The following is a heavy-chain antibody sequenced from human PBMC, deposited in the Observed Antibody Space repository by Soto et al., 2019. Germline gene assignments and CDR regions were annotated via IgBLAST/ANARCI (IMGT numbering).Heavy chain of an antibody. CDR1: GFTFNSYW. V-gene: IGHV3-74*01. J-gene: IGHJ6*02. D-gene: IGHD2-15*01. Sequence: EVQLVESGGGLVQPGGSLRLYCAASGFTFNSYWMHWVLQAPGKGLLWVSRINGDGGTTNYADSVKGRFTISRDNAMNTVYLQVNNLTVEDTAVYYCARGIRNYYGVDVWGQGTTVTVSS. CDR2: INGDGGTT. CDR3: ARGIRNYYGVDV.